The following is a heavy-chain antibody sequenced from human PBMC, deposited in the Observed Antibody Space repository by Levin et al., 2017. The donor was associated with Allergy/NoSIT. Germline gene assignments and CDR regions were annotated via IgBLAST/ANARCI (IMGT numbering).Heavy chain of an antibody. CDR1: GGSISSGDYY. CDR3: ARSSGYSYGYDY. J-gene: IGHJ4*02. D-gene: IGHD5-18*01. CDR2: IYYSGST. Sequence: SCTVSGGSISSGDYYWSWIRQPPGKGLEWIGYIYYSGSTYYNPSLKSRVTISVDTSKNQFSLKLSSVTAADTAVYYCARSSGYSYGYDYWGQGTLVTVSS. V-gene: IGHV4-30-4*01.